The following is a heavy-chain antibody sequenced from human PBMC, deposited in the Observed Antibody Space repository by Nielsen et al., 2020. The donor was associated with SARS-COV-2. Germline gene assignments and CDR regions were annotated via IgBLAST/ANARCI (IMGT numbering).Heavy chain of an antibody. D-gene: IGHD1-14*01. CDR1: GFTFSSYG. V-gene: IGHV3-23*01. CDR3: AKDQFSLNHGAFDI. CDR2: ISGSGGST. Sequence: GGSLRLSCAASGFTFSSYGMHWVRQAPGKGLEWVSAISGSGGSTYYADSVKGRFTISRDNSKNTLYLQMNSLRAEDTAVYYCAKDQFSLNHGAFDIWGQGTMVTVSS. J-gene: IGHJ3*02.